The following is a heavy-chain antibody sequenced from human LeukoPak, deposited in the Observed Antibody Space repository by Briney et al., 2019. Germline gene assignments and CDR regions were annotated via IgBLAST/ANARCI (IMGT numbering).Heavy chain of an antibody. Sequence: SETLSLTCTVSGYPISSGYYWGWIRQPPGKWLEWIGFIYHSGSTNYNPSLKSRVTISVDTSKNQFSLKLSSVPAADTAVYYCATSYIGGFGKPDYWGQGTLVTVSS. J-gene: IGHJ4*02. CDR3: ATSYIGGFGKPDY. V-gene: IGHV4-38-2*02. D-gene: IGHD2-15*01. CDR2: IYHSGST. CDR1: GYPISSGYY.